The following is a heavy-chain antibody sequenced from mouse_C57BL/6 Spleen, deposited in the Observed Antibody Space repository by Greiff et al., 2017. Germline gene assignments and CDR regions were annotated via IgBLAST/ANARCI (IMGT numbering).Heavy chain of an antibody. V-gene: IGHV5-2*01. CDR2: INSDGGST. J-gene: IGHJ1*03. Sequence: EVKVVESGGGLVQPGESLKLSCESNEYEFPSHDMSWVRKTPEKRLELVAAINSDGGSTYYPDTMERRFIISRDNTKKTLYLQMSSLRSEDTALYYCARQRGYDYGDWYFDVWGTGTTVTVSS. D-gene: IGHD2-4*01. CDR3: ARQRGYDYGDWYFDV. CDR1: EYEFPSHD.